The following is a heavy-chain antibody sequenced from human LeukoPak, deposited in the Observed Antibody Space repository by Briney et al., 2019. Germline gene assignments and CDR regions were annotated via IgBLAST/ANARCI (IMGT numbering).Heavy chain of an antibody. CDR1: GFTFSSYW. D-gene: IGHD3-16*01. CDR2: INSDGSST. CDR3: ARGLNTSPGVDY. Sequence: AGGSLRLSCAASGFTFSSYWMHWVRQAPGKGLVWVSRINSDGSSTSYADSVKGRFTISRDNAKNTLYLQMSSLRDEDTAVYYCARGLNTSPGVDYWGQGTLVTVSS. J-gene: IGHJ4*02. V-gene: IGHV3-74*01.